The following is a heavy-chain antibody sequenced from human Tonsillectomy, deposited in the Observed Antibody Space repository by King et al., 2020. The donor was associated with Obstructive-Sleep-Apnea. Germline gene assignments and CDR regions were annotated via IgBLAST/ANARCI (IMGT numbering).Heavy chain of an antibody. V-gene: IGHV3-33*01. D-gene: IGHD5-24*01. CDR2: IRYDGSHK. CDR3: VRGRDGYNSRYRGMDV. Sequence: VQLVESGGGVVQPGRSLRLSCAASGFAFSNYDMHWVRHAPGKGLEWMAFIRYDGSHKYYAESVKGRFTISRDNSDNTLFLQMNSLGVEDATMYYCVRGRDGYNSRYRGMDVWGQGTTVTVSS. CDR1: GFAFSNYD. J-gene: IGHJ6*02.